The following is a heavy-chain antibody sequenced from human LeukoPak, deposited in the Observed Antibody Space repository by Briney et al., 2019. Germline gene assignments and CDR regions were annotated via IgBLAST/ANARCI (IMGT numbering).Heavy chain of an antibody. CDR3: ATTGYSSRNY. D-gene: IGHD6-13*01. CDR1: GFTFSSYS. J-gene: IGHJ4*02. Sequence: GWSLRLSCAASGFTFSSYSMNWVRQAPGKGLEWVSSISSSSSYIYYADSVKGRFTISRDNAKNSLYLQMNSQRAEDTAVYYCATTGYSSRNYWGQGTLVTVSS. V-gene: IGHV3-21*04. CDR2: ISSSSSYI.